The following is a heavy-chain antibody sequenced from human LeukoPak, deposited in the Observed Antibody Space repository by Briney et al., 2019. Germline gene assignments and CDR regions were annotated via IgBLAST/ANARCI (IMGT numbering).Heavy chain of an antibody. J-gene: IGHJ4*02. Sequence: GGSLRLSCAASGFTLSSYDMHWVRQATGKGLEWVSAIGTAGDTYYPGSVKGRFTISRENAKNSLYLQMNSLRAGDTAVYYCARASSGYDSTYYFDYWGQGTLVTVSS. D-gene: IGHD5-12*01. V-gene: IGHV3-13*01. CDR3: ARASSGYDSTYYFDY. CDR1: GFTLSSYD. CDR2: IGTAGDT.